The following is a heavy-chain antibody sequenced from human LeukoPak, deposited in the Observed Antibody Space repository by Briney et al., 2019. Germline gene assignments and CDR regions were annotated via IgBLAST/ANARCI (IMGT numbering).Heavy chain of an antibody. Sequence: GGSLRLSCAASGFTFSSYAMSWVRQAPGKGLEWVSAISGSGGSTYYADSVKGRFTISRDNSKNTLYLQMNSLTAEDTAVYYCASGRGIAVAGPGGYFDYWGQGTLVTVSS. D-gene: IGHD6-19*01. CDR1: GFTFSSYA. CDR3: ASGRGIAVAGPGGYFDY. CDR2: ISGSGGST. J-gene: IGHJ4*02. V-gene: IGHV3-23*01.